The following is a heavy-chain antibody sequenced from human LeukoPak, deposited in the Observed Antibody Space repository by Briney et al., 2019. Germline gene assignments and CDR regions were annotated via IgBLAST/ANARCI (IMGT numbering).Heavy chain of an antibody. CDR3: ARDRRDYCGGDCYPNDYYYGMDV. V-gene: IGHV3-30*04. J-gene: IGHJ6*02. CDR1: GLTFSSYA. CDR2: ISYDGSNK. D-gene: IGHD2-21*02. Sequence: GSLRLSCAASGLTFSSYAMHWVRQAPGKGLEWVAVISYDGSNKYYADSVKGRFTISRDNSKNTLYLQMNSLRAEDTAVYYCARDRRDYCGGDCYPNDYYYGMDVWGQGTTVTVSS.